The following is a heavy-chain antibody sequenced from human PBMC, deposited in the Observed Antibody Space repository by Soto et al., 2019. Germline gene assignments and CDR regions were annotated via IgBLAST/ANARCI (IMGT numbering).Heavy chain of an antibody. CDR3: ARRCGGSCYPAPDAFDI. Sequence: GESLKISCKGSGYSFTSYWIGWVRQMPGKGLEWMGIIYPGDSDTRYSPSFQGQVTISADKSISTAYLQWSSLKASDTAMYYCARRCGGSCYPAPDAFDIWGQGTMVTVSS. CDR2: IYPGDSDT. J-gene: IGHJ3*02. CDR1: GYSFTSYW. D-gene: IGHD2-15*01. V-gene: IGHV5-51*01.